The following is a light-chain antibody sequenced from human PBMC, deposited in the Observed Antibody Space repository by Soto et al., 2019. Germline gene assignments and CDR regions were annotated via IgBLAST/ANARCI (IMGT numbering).Light chain of an antibody. CDR2: GAS. CDR3: QQYGSSPT. V-gene: IGKV3-20*01. CDR1: QSLTTSY. J-gene: IGKJ5*01. Sequence: EIVLTQSPGTLSLFPGERATLSCRASQSLTTSYLAWYQQKPGQAPRLLIYGASSRATGIPDRFSGSGSGTDFTLTISRLEPEDFAVYYCQQYGSSPTFVQGTRLEIK.